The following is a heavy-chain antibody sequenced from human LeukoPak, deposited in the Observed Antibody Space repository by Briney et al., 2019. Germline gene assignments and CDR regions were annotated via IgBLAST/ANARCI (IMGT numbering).Heavy chain of an antibody. Sequence: GGSLRLSCAASGFPFSSYAIHWVRQAPGKGLEWVAFIRNDGTNKYYADSVKGRFTISRDNSKDTLYLQMNSLRAEDTAVYYCAKDRNYDFWSGTGLGGFDCWGQGTLVTVSS. CDR3: AKDRNYDFWSGTGLGGFDC. CDR2: IRNDGTNK. V-gene: IGHV3-30*02. CDR1: GFPFSSYA. D-gene: IGHD3-3*01. J-gene: IGHJ4*02.